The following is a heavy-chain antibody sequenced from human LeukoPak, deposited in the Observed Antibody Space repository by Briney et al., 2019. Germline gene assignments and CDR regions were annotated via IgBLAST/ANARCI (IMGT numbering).Heavy chain of an antibody. D-gene: IGHD1-26*01. Sequence: GGSLRLSCAASGFTFSDYYMNWVPQAPGKGLEWVSSISSSSTIYYADSVKGRFTISRDNAKNTLYLQMNSLRAEDTAVYYCARGRSGSSWGQGTLVTVSS. CDR1: GFTFSDYY. V-gene: IGHV3-69-1*01. CDR3: ARGRSGSS. CDR2: ISSSSTI. J-gene: IGHJ4*02.